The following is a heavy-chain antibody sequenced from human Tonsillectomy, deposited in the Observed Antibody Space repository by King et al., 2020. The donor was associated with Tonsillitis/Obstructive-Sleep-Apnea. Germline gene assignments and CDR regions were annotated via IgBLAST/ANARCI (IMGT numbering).Heavy chain of an antibody. CDR3: ARGGGYSGSLFDY. V-gene: IGHV3-30*04. J-gene: IGHJ4*02. CDR1: GFTFSSYT. D-gene: IGHD5-12*01. Sequence: QVQLVESGGGVVQPGRSLRLSCAASGFTFSSYTMHWVRQAPGKGLEWVAVISYDGSNKYYADSVKGRFTISRDNSNNTLYVQMNSRSAEDAAVYYCARGGGYSGSLFDYWGQGTLVTVSS. CDR2: ISYDGSNK.